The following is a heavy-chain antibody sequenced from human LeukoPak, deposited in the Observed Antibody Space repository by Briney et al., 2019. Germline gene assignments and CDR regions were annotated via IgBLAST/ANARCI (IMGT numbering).Heavy chain of an antibody. V-gene: IGHV3-23*01. CDR1: GFTFSSYG. CDR2: ISGSGGST. Sequence: GGSLRLSCAPSGFTFSSYGMHWVRQAPGKGLEWVSAISGSGGSTYYADSVKGRFTISRDNSKNTLYLQMNSLRAEDTAVYYCAKDRGGRGITPFDYWGQGTLVTVSS. J-gene: IGHJ4*02. D-gene: IGHD3-10*01. CDR3: AKDRGGRGITPFDY.